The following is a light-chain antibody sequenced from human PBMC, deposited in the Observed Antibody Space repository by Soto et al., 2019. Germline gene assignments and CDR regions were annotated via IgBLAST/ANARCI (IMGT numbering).Light chain of an antibody. CDR3: QQYSTYYRT. CDR1: QSISSW. J-gene: IGKJ1*01. CDR2: KAS. Sequence: DIQMTQSPSTLSASVGDRVTITCRASQSISSWLAWYQQKPGRAPKLLIYKASSLESGVPSRFSGSGSGTEFTLTISSLQPDDFATYYCQQYSTYYRTFGPGTKVDIK. V-gene: IGKV1-5*03.